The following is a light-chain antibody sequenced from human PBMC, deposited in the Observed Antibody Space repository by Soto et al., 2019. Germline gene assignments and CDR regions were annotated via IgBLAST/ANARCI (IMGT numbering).Light chain of an antibody. CDR2: GET. J-gene: IGKJ2*01. V-gene: IGKV3-15*01. CDR3: QQYTEWPYT. Sequence: EIVMTQSPAILSVSPGERATLSCRASQGLGSYLAWYQHKPGQAPRLLIYGETTRLSGVPARFSASASGTEFTLTISSLQSEDFAIYYCQQYTEWPYTFGQGTKLDI. CDR1: QGLGSY.